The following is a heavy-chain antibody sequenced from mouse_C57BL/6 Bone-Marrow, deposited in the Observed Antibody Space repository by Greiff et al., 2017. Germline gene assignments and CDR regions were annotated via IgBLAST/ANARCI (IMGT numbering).Heavy chain of an antibody. D-gene: IGHD1-1*01. CDR3: AREVYGSSPYYAMDY. V-gene: IGHV1-50*01. CDR1: GYTFTSYW. J-gene: IGHJ4*01. CDR2: IDPSDSYT. Sequence: QVQLQQPGAELVKPGASVKLSCKASGYTFTSYWMQWVKQRPGQGLEWIGEIDPSDSYTNSNQKFKGKATLTVDTSSSTAYMQLSSLTSEDSAVYYCAREVYGSSPYYAMDYWGQGTSVTVSS.